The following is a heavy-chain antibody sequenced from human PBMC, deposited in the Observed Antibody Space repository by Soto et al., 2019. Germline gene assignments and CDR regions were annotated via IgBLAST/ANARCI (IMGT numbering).Heavy chain of an antibody. D-gene: IGHD3-9*01. J-gene: IGHJ4*02. Sequence: GGSLRLSCAASGFTFSSYGMHWVRQAPGKGLEWVAVIWYDGSNKYYADSVKGRFTISRDNSKNTLYLQMNSLRAEDTAVYYCARDKEYLRYFDWLWPSLFDYWGQGTLVTVSS. CDR3: ARDKEYLRYFDWLWPSLFDY. CDR2: IWYDGSNK. V-gene: IGHV3-33*01. CDR1: GFTFSSYG.